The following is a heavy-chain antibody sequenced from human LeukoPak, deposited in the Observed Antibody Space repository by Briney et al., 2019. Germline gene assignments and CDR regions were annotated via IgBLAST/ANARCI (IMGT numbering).Heavy chain of an antibody. Sequence: ASVKVSCKASGYTFTSYGISWVRQAPGQGLEWMGWINPNKGGTHYAQKFQDRVTMTRDTSISTAYMELRRLTSDDTAVYYCARGGYFDWLEGDYWGQGTLVTVSS. J-gene: IGHJ4*02. V-gene: IGHV1-2*02. CDR2: INPNKGGT. CDR3: ARGGYFDWLEGDY. CDR1: GYTFTSYG. D-gene: IGHD3-9*01.